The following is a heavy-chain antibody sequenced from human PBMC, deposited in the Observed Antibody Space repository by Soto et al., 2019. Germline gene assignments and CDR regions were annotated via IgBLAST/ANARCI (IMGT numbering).Heavy chain of an antibody. CDR2: IIPIFGTA. Sequence: GASVKVSCKASGYTFTSYAMNWVRQAPGQGLEWMGGIIPIFGTANYAQKFQGRVTITADESTSTAYMELSSLRSEDTAVYHCARAPSGLLLSPFFDYWGQGTLVTVSS. D-gene: IGHD3-22*01. V-gene: IGHV1-69*13. CDR1: GYTFTSYA. J-gene: IGHJ4*02. CDR3: ARAPSGLLLSPFFDY.